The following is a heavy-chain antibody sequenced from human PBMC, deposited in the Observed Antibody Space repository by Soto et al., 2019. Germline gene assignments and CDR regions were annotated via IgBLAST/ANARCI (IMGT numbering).Heavy chain of an antibody. CDR3: ARFFFVVPAPMGTLDY. Sequence: SETLSLTCAVYGGSFSGYYWSWIRKPPGKGLEWIGEINHSGSTNYNPSLKSRVTISVDTSKNQFSLKLSSVTAADTAVYYCARFFFVVPAPMGTLDYWGQGTLVTVSS. CDR1: GGSFSGYY. CDR2: INHSGST. J-gene: IGHJ4*02. V-gene: IGHV4-34*01. D-gene: IGHD2-2*01.